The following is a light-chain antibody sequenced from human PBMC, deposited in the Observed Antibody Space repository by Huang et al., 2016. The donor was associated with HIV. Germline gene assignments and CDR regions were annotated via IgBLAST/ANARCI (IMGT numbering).Light chain of an antibody. CDR3: QQYNNWPWFT. J-gene: IGKJ2*01. Sequence: TVMTQSPATLSGSPGERATLSCRASQSISSNLAWYQQTQGQAPRLLSYDAATRATGVPARCSGSRSGTEFTLTISSLQSEDFAVYYCQQYNNWPWFTFGQGTKLDIK. CDR2: DAA. V-gene: IGKV3-15*01. CDR1: QSISSN.